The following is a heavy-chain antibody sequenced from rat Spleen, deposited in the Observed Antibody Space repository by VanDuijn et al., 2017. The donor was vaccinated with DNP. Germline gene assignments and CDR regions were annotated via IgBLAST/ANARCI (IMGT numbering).Heavy chain of an antibody. D-gene: IGHD1-2*01. CDR3: ARSVYYYSGYIPFDY. J-gene: IGHJ2*01. V-gene: IGHV3-1*01. Sequence: EVLLQESGPGLVKPSQSLSLTCSVTGSSITSNYWGWIRKFPGNKMEWMAYISYSGSTGYNPSLKSRISITRDTSKNQFFLQLNSVTTEDTATYYCARSVYYYSGYIPFDYWGQGVMVTVSS. CDR1: GSSITSNY. CDR2: ISYSGST.